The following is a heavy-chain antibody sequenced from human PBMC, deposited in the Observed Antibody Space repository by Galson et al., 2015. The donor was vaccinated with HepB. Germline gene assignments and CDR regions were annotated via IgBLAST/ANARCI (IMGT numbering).Heavy chain of an antibody. V-gene: IGHV3-30*18. J-gene: IGHJ6*02. CDR1: GFTFSSYG. D-gene: IGHD6-13*01. Sequence: SLRLSCAASGFTFSSYGMHWVRQAPGKGLEWVAVISYDGSNKYYADSVKGRFTISRDNSKNTLYLQMNSLRAEDTAVYYCANGVAAAGHYYYYYGMGVWGQGTTVTVSS. CDR3: ANGVAAAGHYYYYYGMGV. CDR2: ISYDGSNK.